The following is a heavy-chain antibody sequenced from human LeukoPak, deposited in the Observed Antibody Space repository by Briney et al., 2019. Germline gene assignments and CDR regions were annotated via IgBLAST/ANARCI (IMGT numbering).Heavy chain of an antibody. J-gene: IGHJ4*02. V-gene: IGHV3-23*01. Sequence: PGWSLSLSCAASGYALSSHVLTWVGQAAGQGLEGGATLNRAGDHTVYAETVKGRYTISRVNSTNMLYVQMNNLRAEDTAIYSCAKVSVCFECYFDYWGQGALVTVS. D-gene: IGHD3-3*01. CDR3: AKVSVCFECYFDY. CDR2: LNRAGDHT. CDR1: GYALSSHV.